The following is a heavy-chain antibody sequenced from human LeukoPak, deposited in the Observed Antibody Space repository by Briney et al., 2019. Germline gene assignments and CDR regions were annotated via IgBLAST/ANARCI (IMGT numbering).Heavy chain of an antibody. J-gene: IGHJ4*02. CDR2: ISSSSSSI. D-gene: IGHD3-22*01. V-gene: IGHV3-48*02. CDR3: ARDLSGYYPSY. Sequence: GGSLRLSCAASGFTFSDYSMNWVSQAPGRGLEWVSYISSSSSSIYYADSVKGRFTISRDNAKRSLYLQMKSLRDEDTAVYYCARDLSGYYPSYWGQGTLVTVSS. CDR1: GFTFSDYS.